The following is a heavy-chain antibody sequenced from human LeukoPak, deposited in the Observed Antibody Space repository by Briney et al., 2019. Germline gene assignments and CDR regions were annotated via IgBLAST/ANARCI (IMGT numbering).Heavy chain of an antibody. V-gene: IGHV3-7*01. J-gene: IGHJ4*02. CDR2: IKPDGSVG. D-gene: IGHD6-13*01. CDR3: TQNLVAAAGDH. Sequence: GGSLRLSCAASGFTYSSYWMTWVRQAPGKGLEWVANIKPDGSVGYYVDSVRGRFIISRDNAGNSLYLQMNSLRVEDTAVYYCTQNLVAAAGDHWGQGTLLIVSS. CDR1: GFTYSSYW.